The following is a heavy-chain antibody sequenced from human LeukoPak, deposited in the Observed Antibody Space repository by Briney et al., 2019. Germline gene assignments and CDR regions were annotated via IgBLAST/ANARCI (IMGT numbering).Heavy chain of an antibody. CDR3: ARDKEVYYYASGSLGY. J-gene: IGHJ4*02. D-gene: IGHD3-10*01. CDR2: IKQDGSEK. CDR1: GFTFSSYW. V-gene: IGHV3-7*03. Sequence: GGSLRLSWAASGFTFSSYWMSWARQAPGKGLGWGANIKQDGSEKYYVDSVKGRFTISRDNAKNSLYLQMNSLRAEDAAVYYCARDKEVYYYASGSLGYWGQGTLVTVSS.